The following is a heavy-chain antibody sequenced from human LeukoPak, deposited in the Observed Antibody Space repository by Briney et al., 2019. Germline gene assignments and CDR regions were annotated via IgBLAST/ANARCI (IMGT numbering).Heavy chain of an antibody. CDR2: ISNSGYNT. CDR3: ARHDGSSFIYYVDH. Sequence: GGSLRLSCAASGFTVSSRAMSWVRQAPGKGLEWVSTISNSGYNTLYADSVKGRFTISRDNSQNTLYLQMSSLRAEDTALYYCARHDGSSFIYYVDHWGQGALVTVSS. J-gene: IGHJ4*02. CDR1: GFTVSSRA. V-gene: IGHV3-23*01. D-gene: IGHD1-26*01.